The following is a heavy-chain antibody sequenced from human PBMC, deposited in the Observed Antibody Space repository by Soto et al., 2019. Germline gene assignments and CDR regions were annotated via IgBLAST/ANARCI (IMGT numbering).Heavy chain of an antibody. CDR3: ARGLIVATISGTEYYFDY. D-gene: IGHD5-12*01. J-gene: IGHJ4*02. CDR2: IYYNGNT. CDR1: GGSISSYY. V-gene: IGHV4-59*01. Sequence: ETLSLTCGVSGGSISSYYWTCSRRPPGKRLEWIGNIYYNGNTNYNPSLKNRVTMSVDTSKKQFSLRLNSVTAADTAVYYCARGLIVATISGTEYYFDYWGRGTLLTVSS.